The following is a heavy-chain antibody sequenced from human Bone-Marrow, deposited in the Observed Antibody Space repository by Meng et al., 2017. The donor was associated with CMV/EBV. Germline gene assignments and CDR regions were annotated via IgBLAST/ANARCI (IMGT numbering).Heavy chain of an antibody. CDR2: INHSGST. CDR1: GGSFSGYY. D-gene: IGHD3-3*01. Sequence: SETLSLTCAVYGGSFSGYYWCWIRQPPGKGLEWIGQINHSGSTNYNPSLKSRVTISVDTSKNQFSLKLSSVTAADTAVYYCARDAPLGKYYDFWSGYSSYYYYYGMDVWGQGTTVTVSS. V-gene: IGHV4-34*01. J-gene: IGHJ6*02. CDR3: ARDAPLGKYYDFWSGYSSYYYYYGMDV.